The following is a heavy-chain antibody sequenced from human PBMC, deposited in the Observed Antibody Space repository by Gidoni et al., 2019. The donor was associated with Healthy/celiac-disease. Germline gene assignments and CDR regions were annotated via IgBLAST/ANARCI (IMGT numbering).Heavy chain of an antibody. D-gene: IGHD3-22*01. CDR3: ARGEEYYYDSSGYFPYFDY. CDR1: GGTFSSYA. V-gene: IGHV1-69*06. Sequence: VQLVQSGAEVKKPGSSVKVSCKASGGTFSSYAISWVRQAPGQGLEWMGGIIPIFGTANYAQKFQGRVTITADKSTSTAYMELSSLRSEDTAMYYCARGEEYYYDSSGYFPYFDYWGQGTLVTVSS. J-gene: IGHJ4*02. CDR2: IIPIFGTA.